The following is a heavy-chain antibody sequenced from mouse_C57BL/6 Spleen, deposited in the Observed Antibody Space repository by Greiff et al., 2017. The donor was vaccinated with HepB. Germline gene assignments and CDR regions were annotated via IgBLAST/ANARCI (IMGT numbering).Heavy chain of an antibody. CDR2: ISYDGSN. CDR1: GYSITSGYY. D-gene: IGHD2-5*01. J-gene: IGHJ2*01. V-gene: IGHV3-6*01. Sequence: EVKLMEPGPGLVKPSQSLSLTCSVTGYSITSGYYWNWIRQFPGNKLEWMGYISYDGSNNYNPSLKNRISITRDTSKNQFFLKLNSVTTEDTATYYCSRMTYYSNPYYFDYWGQGTTLTVSS. CDR3: SRMTYYSNPYYFDY.